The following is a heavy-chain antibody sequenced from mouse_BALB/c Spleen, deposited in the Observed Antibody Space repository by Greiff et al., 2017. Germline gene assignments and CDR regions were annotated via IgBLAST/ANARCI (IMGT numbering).Heavy chain of an antibody. Sequence: EVKVIESGGGLVQPGGSLKLSCAASGFAFSRYWMSWVRQAPGKGLEWIGEINPDSSTINYTPSLKDKFIISRDNAKNTLYLQMSKVRSEDTALYYCARAGTGDYFDYWGQGTTLTVSS. V-gene: IGHV4-1*02. D-gene: IGHD4-1*01. CDR3: ARAGTGDYFDY. CDR2: INPDSSTI. CDR1: GFAFSRYW. J-gene: IGHJ2*01.